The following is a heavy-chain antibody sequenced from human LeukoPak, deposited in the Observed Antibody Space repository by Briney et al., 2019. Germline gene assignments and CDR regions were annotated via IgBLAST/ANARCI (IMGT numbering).Heavy chain of an antibody. CDR1: GGTFSSYA. V-gene: IGHV1-69*05. J-gene: IGHJ4*02. CDR3: ASNLGNYDSSGYYVY. Sequence: SVKVSCKASGGTFSSYAISWVRQAPGQGLEWMGGVIPIFGTANYAQKFQGRVTITTDESTSTAYMELSSLRSEDTAVYYCASNLGNYDSSGYYVYWGQGTLVTVSS. D-gene: IGHD3-22*01. CDR2: VIPIFGTA.